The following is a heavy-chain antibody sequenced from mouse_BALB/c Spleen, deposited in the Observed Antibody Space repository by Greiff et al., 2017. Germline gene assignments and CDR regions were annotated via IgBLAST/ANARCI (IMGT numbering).Heavy chain of an antibody. Sequence: EVKVVESGGGLVKPGGSLKLSCAASGFTFSSYTMSWVRQTPEKRLEWVATISSGGGNTYYPDSVKGRFTISRDNAKNTLYLQMSSLKSEDTAMYYCARQEITGTYFDYWGQGTTLTVSS. CDR2: ISSGGGNT. V-gene: IGHV5-9*04. J-gene: IGHJ2*01. D-gene: IGHD4-1*01. CDR3: ARQEITGTYFDY. CDR1: GFTFSSYT.